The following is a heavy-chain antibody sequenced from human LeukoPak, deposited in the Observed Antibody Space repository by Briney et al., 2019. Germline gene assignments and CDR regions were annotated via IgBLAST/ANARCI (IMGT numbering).Heavy chain of an antibody. CDR1: GFTFSNYW. D-gene: IGHD3-22*01. CDR2: IKQDGSEK. Sequence: PGGFLRLSCAASGFTFSNYWMTWVRQAPGKGLQWVANIKQDGSEKYYVDSVKGRFTISRDNAKSSLYLQINSLRAEDTAVYYCARWTQSSGCYYIDYWGQGTLVTVSS. V-gene: IGHV3-7*04. CDR3: ARWTQSSGCYYIDY. J-gene: IGHJ4*02.